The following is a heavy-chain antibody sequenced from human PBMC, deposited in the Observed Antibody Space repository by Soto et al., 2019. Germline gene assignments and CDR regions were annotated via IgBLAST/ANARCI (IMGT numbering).Heavy chain of an antibody. V-gene: IGHV4-59*08. J-gene: IGHJ4*02. CDR1: GGSMSTYY. D-gene: IGHD3-22*01. CDR3: ARLGGYYQAFDQ. Sequence: SETLSLTCTVSGGSMSTYYCGWFRQPPGKGLEWVGYIYYSGSTTYSPSLKSRVTISVDTSKNQFSLKLDSVTAADTAVYYCARLGGYYQAFDQWGQGSLVT. CDR2: IYYSGST.